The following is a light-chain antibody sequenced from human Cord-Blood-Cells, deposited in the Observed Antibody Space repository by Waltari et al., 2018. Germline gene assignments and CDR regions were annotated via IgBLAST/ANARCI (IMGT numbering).Light chain of an antibody. CDR2: SNN. V-gene: IGLV1-44*01. Sequence: QSVLTQPPSASGTPGQRVTISSGSSSNFGSNTVNWYQQLPGTAPKLHIYSNNQRHPGLPDRCSRLKSGTYASLVISGHQSEDEADYYCAAWDDSRNGWVFGGGTKLTVL. CDR1: SSNFGSNT. J-gene: IGLJ3*02. CDR3: AAWDDSRNGWV.